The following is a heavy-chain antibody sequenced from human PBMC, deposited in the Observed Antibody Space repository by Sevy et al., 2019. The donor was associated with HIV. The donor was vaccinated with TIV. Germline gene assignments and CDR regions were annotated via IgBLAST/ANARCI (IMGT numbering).Heavy chain of an antibody. CDR3: ARDRYYDASGYYYYYYGLDV. CDR1: KFRVTDNY. J-gene: IGHJ6*02. D-gene: IGHD3-22*01. CDR2: IYSGGST. Sequence: GGSLRLSCAASKFRVTDNYMSWVRQAPGKGLEWVSTIYSGGSTFYADSVKGRFTISRDNSENTLYLQMNSLRAEDTAVYYCARDRYYDASGYYYYYYGLDVWGQGTTVTVSS. V-gene: IGHV3-66*01.